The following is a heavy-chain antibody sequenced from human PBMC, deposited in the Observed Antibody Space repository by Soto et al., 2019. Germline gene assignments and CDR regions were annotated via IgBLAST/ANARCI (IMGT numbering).Heavy chain of an antibody. V-gene: IGHV5-10-1*01. CDR2: IDPSHSYT. Sequence: GGSQKIFCNGSGYSFNSYWHSWLRQRPGKGLEWMVRIDPSHSYTNYSPSFQDHVTISADKSISTAYLQWSSLKASVTAMYYCARPGEHYYGMDVWGQGTTVTVAS. CDR3: ARPGEHYYGMDV. J-gene: IGHJ6*02. CDR1: GYSFNSYW.